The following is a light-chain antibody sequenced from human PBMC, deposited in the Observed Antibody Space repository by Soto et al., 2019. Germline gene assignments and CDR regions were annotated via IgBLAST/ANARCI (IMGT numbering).Light chain of an antibody. J-gene: IGKJ1*01. CDR2: GAS. Sequence: EIVLTQSPGTLSLSPGDRVTLSCRASQSVSSTYLAWNQQTPGQAPRLLIYGASSRATGIPDRFSCSGSGTDFTLTISRLEPEYFAVYYCQQYDTSPWTFGQGTRVEIK. CDR3: QQYDTSPWT. V-gene: IGKV3-20*01. CDR1: QSVSSTY.